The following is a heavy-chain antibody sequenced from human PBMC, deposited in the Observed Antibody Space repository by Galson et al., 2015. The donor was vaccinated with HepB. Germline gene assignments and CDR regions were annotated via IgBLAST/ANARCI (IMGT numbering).Heavy chain of an antibody. V-gene: IGHV4-59*01. CDR3: ARARRSRRGPQGSGRQWDYFDY. CDR2: IYYSGST. D-gene: IGHD3-10*01. Sequence: LTCTVSGGSISSYYWSWIRQPPGKGLEWIGYIYYSGSTNYNPSLKSRVTISVDTSKNQFSLKLSSVTAADTAVYYCARARRSRRGPQGSGRQWDYFDYWGQGTLVTVSS. J-gene: IGHJ4*02. CDR1: GGSISSYY.